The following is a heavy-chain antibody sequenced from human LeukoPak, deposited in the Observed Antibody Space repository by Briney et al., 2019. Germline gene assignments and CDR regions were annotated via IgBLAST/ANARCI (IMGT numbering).Heavy chain of an antibody. CDR1: GYTLTELS. J-gene: IGHJ5*02. Sequence: SVKVSCKVSGYTLTELSMHWVRQAPGKGLEWMGSFDPEDGETIYAQKFQGRVTMTEDTSTDTAYMELSSLRSEDTAVYYCATILITMVRGVADWFDPWGQGTLVTVSS. V-gene: IGHV1-24*01. CDR2: FDPEDGET. CDR3: ATILITMVRGVADWFDP. D-gene: IGHD3-10*01.